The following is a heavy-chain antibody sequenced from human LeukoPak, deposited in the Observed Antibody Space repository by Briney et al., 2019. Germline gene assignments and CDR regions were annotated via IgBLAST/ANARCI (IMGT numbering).Heavy chain of an antibody. CDR2: IWYDGSNK. V-gene: IGHV3-33*01. Sequence: GGSLRLSCAASGFTFSSYGMHWVRQAPGKGLEWVAVIWYDGSNKYYADSVKGRFIISRDNSKNTLYLQMNSLRGGDTAVYYCARGGGSGSYYHRDWGQGTLVTVSS. CDR1: GFTFSSYG. D-gene: IGHD3-10*01. J-gene: IGHJ4*02. CDR3: ARGGGSGSYYHRD.